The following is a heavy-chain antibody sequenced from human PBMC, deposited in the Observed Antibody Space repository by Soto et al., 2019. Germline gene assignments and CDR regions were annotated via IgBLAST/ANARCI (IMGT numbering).Heavy chain of an antibody. V-gene: IGHV3-30*03. CDR1: GFTFSSYG. CDR2: ISYDGSNK. D-gene: IGHD3-22*01. Sequence: GGSLRLSCAASGFTFSSYGMHWVRQAPGKGLEWVAVISYDGSNKYYADSVKGRFTISRDNSKNTLYLQMNSLRAEDTVVYYCATDDYYDSSGYYYCLDYWGQGTLVTVSS. CDR3: ATDDYYDSSGYYYCLDY. J-gene: IGHJ4*02.